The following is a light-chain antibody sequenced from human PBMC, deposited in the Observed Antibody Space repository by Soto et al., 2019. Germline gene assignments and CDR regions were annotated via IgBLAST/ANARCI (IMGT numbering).Light chain of an antibody. V-gene: IGKV3-20*01. CDR3: QQYGSSPLTWT. J-gene: IGKJ1*01. CDR1: QSVASDY. CDR2: IAS. Sequence: EMVLTQSPGTLSLSPGDRATLSCRASQSVASDYLSWYQQKPGQAPRLLIYIASSRATGVPDRFSGSGSGTDFTLTIDRLEPEDCAVYYCQQYGSSPLTWTFGQGTKV.